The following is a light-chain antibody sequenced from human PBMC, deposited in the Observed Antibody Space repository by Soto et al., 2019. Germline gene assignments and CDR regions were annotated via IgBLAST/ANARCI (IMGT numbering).Light chain of an antibody. CDR2: EVN. CDR1: SSDVGGYNY. CDR3: SSYGSTSTRYV. Sequence: QSALTQPASVSGSPGQSITISCTGTSSDVGGYNYVSWYQLHPGKAPKLMIYEVNNRPSGVSNRFSGSKSGNTASLTISGLQAEDEADYFCSSYGSTSTRYVFGTGTKLTVL. J-gene: IGLJ1*01. V-gene: IGLV2-14*01.